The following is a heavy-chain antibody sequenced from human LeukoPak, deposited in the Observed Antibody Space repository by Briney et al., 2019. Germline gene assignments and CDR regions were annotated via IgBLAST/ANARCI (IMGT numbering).Heavy chain of an antibody. CDR1: GFPFRSHS. J-gene: IGHJ3*02. CDR2: ISSSSSFI. CDR3: ARDQAFDSRPWVGAFDI. D-gene: IGHD3-22*01. V-gene: IGHV3-21*04. Sequence: PGGSLRLACAASGFPFRSHSMNWVRQAPGQGLEWVSFISSSSSFIDYADSVKGRFNISRDNANKIVYLQMNSLRPEDTAVYYCARDQAFDSRPWVGAFDIWGHGTLVTVSS.